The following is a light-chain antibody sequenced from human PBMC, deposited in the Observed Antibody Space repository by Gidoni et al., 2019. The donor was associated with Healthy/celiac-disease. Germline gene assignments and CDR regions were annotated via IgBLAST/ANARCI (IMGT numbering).Light chain of an antibody. J-gene: IGKJ4*01. CDR3: QQRSNWPLT. CDR1: QSVTSY. CDR2: DAS. Sequence: EIVLTQSPATLSLSPGERATLSCRASQSVTSYFAWYQQKPGQAPSLLIYDASNRATGIPARFSGSGSGTDFTLTISSLEPEDFAVYYYQQRSNWPLTFGGGTKVEIK. V-gene: IGKV3-11*01.